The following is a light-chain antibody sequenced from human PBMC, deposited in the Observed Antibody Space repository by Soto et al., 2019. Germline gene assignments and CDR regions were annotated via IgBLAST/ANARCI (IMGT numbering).Light chain of an antibody. J-gene: IGKJ5*01. CDR1: ESVRSSY. V-gene: IGKV3D-20*02. Sequence: EIVLTQSPGTLSLSPGERATLSCRASESVRSSYLAWYQQKPGQAPRLLIYGASTRATGIPDRFTGSGSGTDFTLSVSRLEPEDFAVYYCQQRSNLITFGQGTRLEIK. CDR3: QQRSNLIT. CDR2: GAS.